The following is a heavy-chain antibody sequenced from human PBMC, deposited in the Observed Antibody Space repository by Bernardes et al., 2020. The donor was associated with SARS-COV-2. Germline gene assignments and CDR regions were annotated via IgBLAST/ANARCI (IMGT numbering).Heavy chain of an antibody. D-gene: IGHD2-2*01. V-gene: IGHV3-23*01. Sequence: GSVRLSCTVSGFTFRNAAMRWVRQAPGKGLEWVGGISINGDKTYYADTVEGRFTITRDNSKNTLYLEMNNLTIEDTARYYCAKEVPANDDWGQGTLVTVSS. CDR3: AKEVPANDD. CDR1: GFTFRNAA. J-gene: IGHJ4*02. CDR2: ISINGDKT.